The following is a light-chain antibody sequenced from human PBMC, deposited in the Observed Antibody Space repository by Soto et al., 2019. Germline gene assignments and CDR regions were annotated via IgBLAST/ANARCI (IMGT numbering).Light chain of an antibody. V-gene: IGKV1-27*01. J-gene: IGKJ1*01. CDR1: QGISNS. CDR2: AAS. Sequence: DIQMTQSPSSLSASVGDRVTITCRASQGISNSLAWYQQKPGKVPTLLIYAASTLQSGVPSRFSGSGSATDFTLTISCLQPEDVATYYCQKYNGAPWTFGQGTKVEIK. CDR3: QKYNGAPWT.